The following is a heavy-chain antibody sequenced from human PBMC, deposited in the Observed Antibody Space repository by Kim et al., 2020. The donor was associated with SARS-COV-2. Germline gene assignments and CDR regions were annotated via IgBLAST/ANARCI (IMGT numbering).Heavy chain of an antibody. CDR3: ARVNEVAVAGATGVWFDP. CDR1: GAYISSSSYY. V-gene: IGHV4-39*01. Sequence: SETLSLTCTVSGAYISSSSYYWGWIRQPQGQGLEWIGSIYYSGSTYYNPSLKSRVTVFVDMSKNQLSLKLSSVTAADTAVYYCARVNEVAVAGATGVWFDPWGQGPLVTVSS. J-gene: IGHJ5*02. D-gene: IGHD6-19*01. CDR2: IYYSGST.